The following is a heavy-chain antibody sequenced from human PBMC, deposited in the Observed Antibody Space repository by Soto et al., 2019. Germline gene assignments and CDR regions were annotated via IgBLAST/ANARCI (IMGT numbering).Heavy chain of an antibody. CDR3: ARDPVPAAAGYYYYYMDV. CDR1: GFTFSDYY. Sequence: PGGSLRLSCAASGFTFSDYYMSWIRQAPGKGLEWVSYISSSGSTIYYADSVKGRFTISRDNAKNSLYLQMNSLRAEDTAVYYCARDPVPAAAGYYYYYMDVWGKGTTVTVSS. CDR2: ISSSGSTI. D-gene: IGHD6-13*01. J-gene: IGHJ6*03. V-gene: IGHV3-11*01.